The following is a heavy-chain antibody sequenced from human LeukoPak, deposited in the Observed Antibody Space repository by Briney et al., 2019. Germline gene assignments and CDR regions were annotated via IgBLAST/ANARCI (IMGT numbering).Heavy chain of an antibody. CDR1: GFTFSNYA. CDR3: AKWGDYDVLTGYYVSDY. V-gene: IGHV3-23*01. D-gene: IGHD3-9*01. CDR2: ITGGGSGI. Sequence: PGASLRLSCAASGFTFSNYAMSWVRQAPGKGLEWVSAITGGGSGIYYADSMKSRFTISRDNSKNTLYLQINSLRAEDTAVYYSAKWGDYDVLTGYYVSDYWGQGTLVTVSS. J-gene: IGHJ4*02.